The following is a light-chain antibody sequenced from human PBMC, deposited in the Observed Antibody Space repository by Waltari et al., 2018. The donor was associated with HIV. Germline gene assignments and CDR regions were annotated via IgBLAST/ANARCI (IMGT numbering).Light chain of an antibody. J-gene: IGKJ4*01. CDR2: AAS. Sequence: AIRMTQSPSPFSASTGDRVTITCRASQDITNSLAWYQQKPGKPPHLLIYAASNLQSGVPSRFSGSGSGTDFTLTISCLQSEDFATYYCQQYSSYPVTFGGGTKVEIK. V-gene: IGKV1-8*01. CDR3: QQYSSYPVT. CDR1: QDITNS.